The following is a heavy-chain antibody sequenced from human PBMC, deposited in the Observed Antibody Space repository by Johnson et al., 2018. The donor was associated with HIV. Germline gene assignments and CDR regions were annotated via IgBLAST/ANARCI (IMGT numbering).Heavy chain of an antibody. Sequence: QVQLVESGGGVVQPGGSLTLSCAASGFTFSNYGMHWVRQAPGKGLEWVAFIQSDGAITSYVDSVKGRFTISRDNSRNSLYLQMNSLRAEDTALYYCAKVFSVELPAFDIWGQGTMVTVSS. CDR1: GFTFSNYG. CDR2: IQSDGAIT. V-gene: IGHV3-30*02. D-gene: IGHD1-26*01. J-gene: IGHJ3*02. CDR3: AKVFSVELPAFDI.